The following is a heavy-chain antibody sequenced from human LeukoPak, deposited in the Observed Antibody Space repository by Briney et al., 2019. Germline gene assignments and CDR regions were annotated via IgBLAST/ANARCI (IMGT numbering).Heavy chain of an antibody. V-gene: IGHV4-59*08. CDR1: GGSISSYY. J-gene: IGHJ4*02. CDR2: IYYSGST. CDR3: ARAPLYSSSWYFDY. Sequence: SETLSLTCTVSGGSISSYYWSWIRQPPGKGLEWIGYIYYSGSTNYNPSLKSRVTISVDTSKNQFSLKLSSVTAADTAVYYCARAPLYSSSWYFDYWGQGTLVTVSS. D-gene: IGHD6-13*01.